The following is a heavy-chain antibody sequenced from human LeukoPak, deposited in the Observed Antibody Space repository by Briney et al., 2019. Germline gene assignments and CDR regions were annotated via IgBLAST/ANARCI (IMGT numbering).Heavy chain of an antibody. Sequence: GGSLRLSCAASGFTFSSYGMHWVRQAPGKGLEWVSVIYSGGSTYYADSVKGRFTISRDNSKNTLYLQMNSLRAEDTAVYYCARVLRAYGRDVWGQGTTVTVSS. J-gene: IGHJ6*02. V-gene: IGHV3-53*01. CDR3: ARVLRAYGRDV. CDR2: IYSGGST. CDR1: GFTFSSYG.